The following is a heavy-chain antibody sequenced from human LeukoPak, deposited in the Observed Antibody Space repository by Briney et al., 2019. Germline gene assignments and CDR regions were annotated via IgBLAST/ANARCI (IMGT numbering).Heavy chain of an antibody. D-gene: IGHD2-8*01. V-gene: IGHV1-2*02. CDR2: INPNSGAT. J-gene: IGHJ4*02. CDR1: GYTFTDYF. Sequence: GASVKVSCKSSGYTFTDYFIHWVRQAPGQGLEWMGWINPNSGATKYAQKFQGRVSMTRDTSINTAYMDLTNLRSDDTAIFYCARVKKLMHELEFWGQGTLVTVSS. CDR3: ARVKKLMHELEF.